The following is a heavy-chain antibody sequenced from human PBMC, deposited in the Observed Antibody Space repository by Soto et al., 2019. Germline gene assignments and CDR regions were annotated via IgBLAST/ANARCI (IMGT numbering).Heavy chain of an antibody. CDR3: AKDRDDIRMVDAFAV. CDR1: GFTFSTYA. CDR2: ISGGGVTT. J-gene: IGHJ3*01. D-gene: IGHD3-9*01. Sequence: EMHLLESGGDLVQPGGSLRLSCAASGFTFSTYAMTWVRQAPGKGLEYVSAISGGGVTTYYADSMKGRFTISRDNSKNTLYLQMNSLRAEDTAVYYCAKDRDDIRMVDAFAVWGQGTMVTVSS. V-gene: IGHV3-23*01.